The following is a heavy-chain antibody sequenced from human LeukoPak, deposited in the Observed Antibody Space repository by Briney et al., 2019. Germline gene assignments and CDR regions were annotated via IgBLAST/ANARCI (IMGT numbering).Heavy chain of an antibody. J-gene: IGHJ4*02. CDR1: GFTFSSYS. V-gene: IGHV3-21*01. Sequence: GGSLRLSCAASGFTFSSYSMNWVRQAPGKGLEWVSSISSSSNYIYYADSVKGRFTISRDNAKSSLYLQMNSLRAEDTAVYYCTGNYYGSGSYADFDYWGQGTLVTVSS. CDR3: TGNYYGSGSYADFDY. CDR2: ISSSSNYI. D-gene: IGHD3-10*01.